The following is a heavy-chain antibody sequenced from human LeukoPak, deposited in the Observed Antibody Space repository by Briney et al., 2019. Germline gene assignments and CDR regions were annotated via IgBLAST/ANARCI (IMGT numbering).Heavy chain of an antibody. Sequence: SETLSLTCTVSGGSISSSSYYWGWIRQPPGKGLEWIGSIYHSGSTYYNPSLKSRVTISVDTSKNQFSLKLSSVTAADTAVYYCATSGDFNWFDPWGQGTLVTASS. J-gene: IGHJ5*02. CDR1: GGSISSSSYY. CDR3: ATSGDFNWFDP. V-gene: IGHV4-39*01. D-gene: IGHD4-17*01. CDR2: IYHSGST.